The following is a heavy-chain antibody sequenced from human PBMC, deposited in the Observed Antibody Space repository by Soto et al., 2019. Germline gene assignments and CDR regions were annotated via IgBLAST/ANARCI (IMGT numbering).Heavy chain of an antibody. CDR3: AREGYSSGWRRLDAFDI. V-gene: IGHV1-18*01. CDR1: GYTFTSYG. D-gene: IGHD6-19*01. CDR2: ISAYNGNT. Sequence: ASVKVSCKASGYTFTSYGISWVRQAPGQGLEWMGWISAYNGNTNYAQKLQGRVTMTTGTSTSTAYMELRSLRSDDTAVYYCAREGYSSGWRRLDAFDIWGQGTMVTVSS. J-gene: IGHJ3*02.